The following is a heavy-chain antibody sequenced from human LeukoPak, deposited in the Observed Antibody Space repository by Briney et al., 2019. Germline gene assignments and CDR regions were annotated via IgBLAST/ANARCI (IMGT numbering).Heavy chain of an antibody. J-gene: IGHJ4*02. CDR3: ARGCSSTSCYGYFDY. Sequence: SETLSLTCTVSGGSNSSYYWSWIRQPPGKGLEWIGYIYYSGSTNYNPSLKSRVTISVDTSKNQFSLKLSSVTAADTAVYYCARGCSSTSCYGYFDYWGQGTLVTVSS. CDR2: IYYSGST. CDR1: GGSNSSYY. D-gene: IGHD2-2*01. V-gene: IGHV4-59*01.